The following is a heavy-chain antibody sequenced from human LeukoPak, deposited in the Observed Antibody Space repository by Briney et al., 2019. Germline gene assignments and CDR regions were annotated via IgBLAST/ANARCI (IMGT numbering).Heavy chain of an antibody. D-gene: IGHD2-15*01. CDR1: GFTVSSNY. Sequence: GGSLRLSCAASGFTVSSNYMSWVRQAPGKGLEWVSVIYSGGSTYYADSVKGRFTISRDNSKNTLYLQMNSLRAEDTAEYYCARFLYCSGGSCHERWFDPWGQGTLVTVSS. CDR2: IYSGGST. V-gene: IGHV3-66*01. J-gene: IGHJ5*02. CDR3: ARFLYCSGGSCHERWFDP.